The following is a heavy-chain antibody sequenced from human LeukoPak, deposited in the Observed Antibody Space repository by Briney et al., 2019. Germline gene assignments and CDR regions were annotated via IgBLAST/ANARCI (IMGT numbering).Heavy chain of an antibody. Sequence: PSETLSLTCTVSGGSISSSSYYWGWIRQPPGKGLEWIGYIYYSGSTNYNPSLKSRVTISVDTSKNQFSLKLSSVTAADTAVYYCARGNSGSYWDYYYYYMDVWGKGTTVTISS. J-gene: IGHJ6*03. D-gene: IGHD1-26*01. CDR1: GGSISSSSYY. CDR2: IYYSGST. V-gene: IGHV4-61*05. CDR3: ARGNSGSYWDYYYYYMDV.